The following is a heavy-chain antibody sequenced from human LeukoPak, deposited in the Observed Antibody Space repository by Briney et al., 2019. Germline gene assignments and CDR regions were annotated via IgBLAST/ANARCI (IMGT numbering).Heavy chain of an antibody. CDR1: GYTFTGYY. D-gene: IGHD2-8*01. J-gene: IGHJ4*02. Sequence: ASVKVSCKASGYTFTGYYMHWVRQAPGQGLEWMGWINPNSGGTNYAQKFQGRVTMTRDTSISTAYMELSRLRSDDTAVYYCARDCTNGVCPRLDYWCQGTLVTVSS. CDR3: ARDCTNGVCPRLDY. V-gene: IGHV1-2*02. CDR2: INPNSGGT.